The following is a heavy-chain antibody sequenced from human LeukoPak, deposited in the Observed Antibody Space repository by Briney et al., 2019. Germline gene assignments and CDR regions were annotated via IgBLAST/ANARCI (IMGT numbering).Heavy chain of an antibody. D-gene: IGHD1-1*01. CDR1: GGSIRSYY. CDR2: IYYSGST. CDR3: ARTNAGYYYYYMDV. V-gene: IGHV4-59*08. J-gene: IGHJ6*03. Sequence: SETLSLTCTVSGGSIRSYYWNWIRQPPGKGLEWIGYIYYSGSTNYNPSLKSRVTISVDTSKNQFSLKLSSVTAADTAVYYCARTNAGYYYYYMDVWGKGTTVTISS.